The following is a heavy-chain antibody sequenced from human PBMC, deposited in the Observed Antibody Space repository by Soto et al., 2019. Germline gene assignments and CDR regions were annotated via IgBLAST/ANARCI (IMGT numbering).Heavy chain of an antibody. Sequence: QVQLVQSGAEVKKPGASVKVSCKASGSTFTSYGISWVRPAPGQGLEWMGWISAYNGNTNYAQKLQGRGTMTTDTSTSTADMELRSLRADDPAVYDCARDGYSTNFAYGGQGTLVTVSS. CDR2: ISAYNGNT. J-gene: IGHJ4*02. V-gene: IGHV1-18*01. D-gene: IGHD6-13*01. CDR3: ARDGYSTNFAY. CDR1: GSTFTSYG.